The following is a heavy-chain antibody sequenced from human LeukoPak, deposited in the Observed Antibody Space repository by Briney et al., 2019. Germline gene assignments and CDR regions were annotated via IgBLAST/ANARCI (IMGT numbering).Heavy chain of an antibody. CDR2: IIPLFRTP. Sequence: AASVKVSCKASGGAFSNYATSWVRQAPGQGLEWMGGIIPLFRTPNYAQRFLGRITITADESTKTVFMELRSLRSDDTAMYYCATMYDSNSHYLRDFDYWGQGTLVTVSS. V-gene: IGHV1-69*13. D-gene: IGHD4-11*01. CDR3: ATMYDSNSHYLRDFDY. CDR1: GGAFSNYA. J-gene: IGHJ4*02.